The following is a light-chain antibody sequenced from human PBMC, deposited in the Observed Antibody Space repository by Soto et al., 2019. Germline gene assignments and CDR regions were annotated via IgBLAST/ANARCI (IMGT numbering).Light chain of an antibody. Sequence: QSVLTQPPSASAAPGQKVTISCSGSSSNIGGNSVSWYQQLPGTAPKLLIYDDNKRPSGIPDRFSGSKSGTSATLGITGFQTGDGADYYCGSWDSSLNAYGFGTGTKVTVL. J-gene: IGLJ1*01. CDR1: SSNIGGNS. CDR3: GSWDSSLNAYG. CDR2: DDN. V-gene: IGLV1-51*01.